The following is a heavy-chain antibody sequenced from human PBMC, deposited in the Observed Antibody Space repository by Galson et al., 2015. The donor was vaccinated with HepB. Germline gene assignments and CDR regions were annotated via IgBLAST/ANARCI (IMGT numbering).Heavy chain of an antibody. CDR2: ITGRGIAT. D-gene: IGHD1-1*01. J-gene: IGHJ4*02. CDR3: AKTPYWNRYYHFDY. CDR1: GFSFDNFA. Sequence: SLRLSCAASGFSFDNFAMNWVRQAPGKGLEWVSTITGRGIATYYADSVRGRFTISRDNTKNTLYLHMNRLRAKDTAIYYCAKTPYWNRYYHFDYWGQGTLVTVSS. V-gene: IGHV3-23*01.